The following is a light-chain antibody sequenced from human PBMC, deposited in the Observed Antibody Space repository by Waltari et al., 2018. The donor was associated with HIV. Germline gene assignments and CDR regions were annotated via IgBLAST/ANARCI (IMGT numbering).Light chain of an antibody. CDR1: QSLLHSNGYNY. V-gene: IGKV2-28*01. CDR3: MQARETPQT. CDR2: VAS. Sequence: EIVMTQSPLSLPVTPGEPASISCRSRQSLLHSNGYNYLDWYVQKPGQSPQLLIYVASNRASGVPDRFSGSGSGTDFTLKISRVEADDVGVYYCMQARETPQTFGPGTRVEIK. J-gene: IGKJ3*01.